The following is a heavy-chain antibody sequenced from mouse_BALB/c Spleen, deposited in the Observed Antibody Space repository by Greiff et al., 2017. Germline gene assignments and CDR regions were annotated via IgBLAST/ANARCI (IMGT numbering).Heavy chain of an antibody. J-gene: IGHJ3*01. CDR3: ARGGGAY. CDR2: ISDGGSYT. V-gene: IGHV5-4*02. CDR1: GFTFSDYY. Sequence: EVKLMESGGGLVKPGGSLTLSCAASGFTFSDYYMYWVRQTPEKRLEWVATISDGGSYTYYPDSVKGRFTISRDNAKNNLYLQMSSRKSEDTAMYYCARGGGAYWGQGTLVTVSA.